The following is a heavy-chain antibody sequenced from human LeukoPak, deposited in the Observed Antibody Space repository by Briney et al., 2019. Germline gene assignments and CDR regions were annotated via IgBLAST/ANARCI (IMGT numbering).Heavy chain of an antibody. CDR3: ARDRQSCSSSSCLVDS. J-gene: IGHJ4*02. CDR2: IIAYNGNT. Sequence: ASVNVSYKASGYTFTNYGISWVRQAPGQGLEWMGWIIAYNGNTNYAQNLQGRVTMTTDTSTSTAYMELRSLRSDDTAVYYCARDRQSCSSSSCLVDSWGQGTMVTVSS. D-gene: IGHD2-2*01. CDR1: GYTFTNYG. V-gene: IGHV1-18*01.